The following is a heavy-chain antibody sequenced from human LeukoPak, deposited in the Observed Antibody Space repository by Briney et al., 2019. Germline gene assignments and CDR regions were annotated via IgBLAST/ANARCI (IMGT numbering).Heavy chain of an antibody. CDR2: IGSTGSTT. D-gene: IGHD3-10*01. CDR1: GFTFTSYE. V-gene: IGHV3-48*03. J-gene: IGHJ4*01. Sequence: GGSLRLSCAASGFTFTSYEMNWVRQAPGKGLEWVSYIGSTGSTTSYAESVKGRFTIPRDNGKNSMHLQMNSLRAEDTAVYYCVRGAGAWFGELTFLFEFWGHGTLVTVSS. CDR3: VRGAGAWFGELTFLFEF.